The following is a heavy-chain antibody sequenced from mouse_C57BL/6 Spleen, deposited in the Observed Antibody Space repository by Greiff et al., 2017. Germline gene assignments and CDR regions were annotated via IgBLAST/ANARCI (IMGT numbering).Heavy chain of an antibody. V-gene: IGHV1-22*01. CDR3: ARWLLLLFDY. D-gene: IGHD2-3*01. CDR1: GYTFTDYN. CDR2: INPNNGGT. Sequence: EVKLQESGPELVKPGASVKMSCKASGYTFTDYNMHWVKQSHGKSLEWIGYINPNNGGTSYNQKFKGKATLTVNKSSSTAYMELRSLTSEDSAVYYCARWLLLLFDYWGQGTTLTVSS. J-gene: IGHJ2*01.